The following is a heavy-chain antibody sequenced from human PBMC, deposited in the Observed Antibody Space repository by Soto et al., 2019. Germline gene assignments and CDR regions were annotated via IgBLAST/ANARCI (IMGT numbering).Heavy chain of an antibody. V-gene: IGHV3-30-3*01. Sequence: VQLLESGGAFIQPGGSLRLSCAASGFTFTSYAMAWVRQAPGKGLEWVAVISYDGSNKYYADSVKGRFTISRDNSKNTLYLQMNSLRAEDTAVYYCARDGAVGGCLDYWGQGTLVTVSS. CDR2: ISYDGSNK. D-gene: IGHD2-15*01. CDR3: ARDGAVGGCLDY. J-gene: IGHJ4*02. CDR1: GFTFTSYA.